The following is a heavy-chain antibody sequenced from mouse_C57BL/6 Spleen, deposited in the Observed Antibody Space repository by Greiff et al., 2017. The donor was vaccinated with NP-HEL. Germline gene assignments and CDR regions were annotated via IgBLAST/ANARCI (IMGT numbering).Heavy chain of an antibody. J-gene: IGHJ4*01. CDR2: INPSTGGT. Sequence: EVQLQQSGPELVKPGASVKISCKASGYSFTGYYMNWVKQSPEKSLEWIGEINPSTGGTTYNQKFKAKATLTVDKSSSTAYMQLKSLTSEDSAVYYCAREILKRAYAMDYWGQGTSVTVSS. V-gene: IGHV1-42*01. CDR3: AREILKRAYAMDY. D-gene: IGHD3-3*01. CDR1: GYSFTGYY.